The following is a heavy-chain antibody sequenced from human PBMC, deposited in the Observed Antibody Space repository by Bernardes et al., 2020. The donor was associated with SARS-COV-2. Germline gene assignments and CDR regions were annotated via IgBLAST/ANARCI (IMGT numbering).Heavy chain of an antibody. Sequence: GGSLRLSCAASGFTFSSYGMHWVRQAPGKGLEWVAVIGYDGSNKYYADSVKGRFTISRDNSKNTLYLQMNSLRAEDTAVYYCASSQFGELLSGEYYYYGMDVWGQGTTVTVSS. J-gene: IGHJ6*02. D-gene: IGHD3-10*01. CDR3: ASSQFGELLSGEYYYYGMDV. CDR2: IGYDGSNK. CDR1: GFTFSSYG. V-gene: IGHV3-33*01.